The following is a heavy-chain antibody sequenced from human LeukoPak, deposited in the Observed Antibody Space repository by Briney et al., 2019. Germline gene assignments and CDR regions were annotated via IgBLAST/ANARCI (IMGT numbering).Heavy chain of an antibody. Sequence: PGGSLRLSCAASGFTFSSYWMHWVRQAPGEGLVWVSRINSDGSSTNYADSVKGRLTISRDNAKNTLYLQMNSLRAEDTAVYYCARDYPRWLHSFDYWGQGTLVTVSS. D-gene: IGHD5-24*01. CDR1: GFTFSSYW. CDR3: ARDYPRWLHSFDY. J-gene: IGHJ4*02. V-gene: IGHV3-74*01. CDR2: INSDGSST.